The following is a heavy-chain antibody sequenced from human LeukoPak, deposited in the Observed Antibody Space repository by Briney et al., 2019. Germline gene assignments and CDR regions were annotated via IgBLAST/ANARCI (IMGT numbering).Heavy chain of an antibody. CDR1: GGTFSSYA. CDR3: AVANWGLSGAFDI. Sequence: ASVKVSCKASGGTFSSYAISWVRQAPGQGLEWMGWISAYNGNTNYAQKLQGRVTMTTDTSASTAYMELRSLRSDDTAVYYCAVANWGLSGAFDIWGQGTMVTVSS. D-gene: IGHD7-27*01. CDR2: ISAYNGNT. V-gene: IGHV1-18*01. J-gene: IGHJ3*02.